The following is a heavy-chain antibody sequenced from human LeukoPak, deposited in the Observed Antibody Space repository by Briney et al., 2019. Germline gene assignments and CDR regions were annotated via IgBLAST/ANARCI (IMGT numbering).Heavy chain of an antibody. CDR3: ARTFVVTPLDY. D-gene: IGHD4-23*01. J-gene: IGHJ4*02. CDR1: GYTFTSYG. Sequence: ASVKVSCKASGYTFTSYGISWVRQAPGQGLEWMGWISVYNGNTNYAKKLQGTVTMTTDTSTSTAYMELRSLRSDDTAVYYCARTFVVTPLDYWGQGTLVTVSS. CDR2: ISVYNGNT. V-gene: IGHV1-18*01.